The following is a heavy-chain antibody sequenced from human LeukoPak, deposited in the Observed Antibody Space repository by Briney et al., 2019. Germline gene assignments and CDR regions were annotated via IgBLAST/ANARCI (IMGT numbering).Heavy chain of an antibody. V-gene: IGHV1-69-2*01. J-gene: IGHJ4*02. CDR2: VDPEDGET. D-gene: IGHD1-26*01. CDR1: GYTFTDYY. CDR3: ATDLVRVGATPNNY. Sequence: ATVIISCKVSGYTFTDYYMHWVQQAPGKGLEWMGLVDPEDGETIYAEKFQGRVTITADTSTDTAYMELSSLRSEDTAVYYCATDLVRVGATPNNYWGQGTLVTVSS.